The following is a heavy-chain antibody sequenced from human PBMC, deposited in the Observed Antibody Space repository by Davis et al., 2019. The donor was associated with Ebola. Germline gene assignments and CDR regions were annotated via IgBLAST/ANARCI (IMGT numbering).Heavy chain of an antibody. Sequence: SCAASGFTFTNAWMSWVRQAPGKGLEWVALISYDGSNKDYADSVKGRFTISRDNAKNTLYLQMNSLRAEDTAVYYCARDYGLDVWGQGTTVTVSS. V-gene: IGHV3-30*03. CDR3: ARDYGLDV. CDR1: GFTFTNAW. J-gene: IGHJ6*02. CDR2: ISYDGSNK.